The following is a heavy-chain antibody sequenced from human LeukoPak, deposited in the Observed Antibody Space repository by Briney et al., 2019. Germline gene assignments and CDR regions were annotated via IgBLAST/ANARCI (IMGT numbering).Heavy chain of an antibody. CDR1: GGSISPYY. J-gene: IGHJ6*03. CDR3: ARGGYYYLDV. CDR2: IFHSGTT. V-gene: IGHV4-59*01. Sequence: SETLSLTCTMSGGSISPYYWSWIRQPPGKGLEWIAYIFHSGTTKYNPSLKSRVAISLDTPKSQFSLKLHSVTAADTAVYYCARGGYYYLDVWGGGTTVTVSS.